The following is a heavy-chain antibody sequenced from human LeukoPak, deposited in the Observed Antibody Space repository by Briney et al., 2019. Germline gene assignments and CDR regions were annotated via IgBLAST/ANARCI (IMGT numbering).Heavy chain of an antibody. J-gene: IGHJ4*02. D-gene: IGHD6-13*01. V-gene: IGHV1-2*06. Sequence: ASVKVSCKASGYTFTGYYMHWVRQAPGQGLKWMGRINPNSGGTNYAQKFQGRVTMTRDTSISTAYMELSRLRSDDTAVYYCAREGIAAAGQYIIDYWGQGTLVTVSS. CDR3: AREGIAAAGQYIIDY. CDR1: GYTFTGYY. CDR2: INPNSGGT.